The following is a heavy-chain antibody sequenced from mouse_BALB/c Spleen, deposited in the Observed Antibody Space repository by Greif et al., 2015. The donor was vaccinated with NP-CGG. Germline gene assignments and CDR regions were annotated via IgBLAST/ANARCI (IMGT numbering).Heavy chain of an antibody. CDR3: ARGRDGYAIDY. J-gene: IGHJ4*01. CDR1: GFTFSSYA. V-gene: IGHV5-6-5*01. CDR2: ISSGGST. Sequence: EVQVVESGGGLVKPGGSLKLSCAASGFTFSSYAMSWVRQTPEKRLEWVASISSGGSTYYPDSVKGRFTISRDNARNILYLQMSSLRSEDTAMYYCARGRDGYAIDYWGQGTSVTVSS.